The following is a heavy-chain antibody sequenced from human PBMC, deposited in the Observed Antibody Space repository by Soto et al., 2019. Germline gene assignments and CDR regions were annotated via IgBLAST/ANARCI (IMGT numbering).Heavy chain of an antibody. CDR1: GFTFSSYS. J-gene: IGHJ4*02. V-gene: IGHV3-48*02. CDR3: ARGSSNWAYYFAF. CDR2: ITSSGTTV. D-gene: IGHD6-13*01. Sequence: EVHLVESGGGLVQPGGSLRLSCAASGFTFSSYSLNWVRQAPGKGLEWVSYITSSGTTVYYADSVRGRFTISRDNAKNSLYLHMNSLRDDAKAVYYCARGSSNWAYYFAFWGQGTLVTVSS.